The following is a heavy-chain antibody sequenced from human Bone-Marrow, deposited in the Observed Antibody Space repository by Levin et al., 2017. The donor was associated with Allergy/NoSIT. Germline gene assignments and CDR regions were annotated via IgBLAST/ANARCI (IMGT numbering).Heavy chain of an antibody. Sequence: GGSLRLSCAASGFTFSSYGMHWVRQAPGKGLEWVAVIWYDGSNKYYADSVKGRFTISRDNSKNTLYLQMNSLRAEDTAVYYCARARGRNHYYDSSGYEETDAFDIWGQGTMVTVSS. V-gene: IGHV3-33*01. J-gene: IGHJ3*02. CDR3: ARARGRNHYYDSSGYEETDAFDI. CDR2: IWYDGSNK. CDR1: GFTFSSYG. D-gene: IGHD3-22*01.